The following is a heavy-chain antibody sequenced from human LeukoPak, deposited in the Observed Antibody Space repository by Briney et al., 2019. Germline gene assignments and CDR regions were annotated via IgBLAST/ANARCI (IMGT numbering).Heavy chain of an antibody. CDR1: GFTVSSNY. D-gene: IGHD2-2*01. CDR3: AKDLGYCSSSTCLSIDY. CDR2: IYSGGST. J-gene: IGHJ4*02. Sequence: GGSLRLSCAASGFTVSSNYMSWVRQAPGKGLEWVSVIYSGGSTYYADSVKGRFTISRDNSKNTLYLQMNSLRAEDTAVYYCAKDLGYCSSSTCLSIDYWGQGTLVTVSS. V-gene: IGHV3-53*01.